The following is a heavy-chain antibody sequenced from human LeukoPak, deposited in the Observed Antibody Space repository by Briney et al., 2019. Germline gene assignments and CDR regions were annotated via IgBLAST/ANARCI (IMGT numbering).Heavy chain of an antibody. J-gene: IGHJ3*02. D-gene: IGHD3-10*01. CDR2: ISSSSSYI. CDR3: ARDAPLDGSGLGAFDI. V-gene: IGHV3-21*01. CDR1: GFSFSSYS. Sequence: GGSLRLSCAASGFSFSSYSMNWVRQAPGKGLEWVSSISSSSSYIYYADSVKGRFTISRDNAKNSLYLQMNSLRAEDTAVYYCARDAPLDGSGLGAFDIWGQGTMVTVSS.